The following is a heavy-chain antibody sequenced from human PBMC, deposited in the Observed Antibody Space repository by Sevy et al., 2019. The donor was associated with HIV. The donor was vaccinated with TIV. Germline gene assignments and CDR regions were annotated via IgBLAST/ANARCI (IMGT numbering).Heavy chain of an antibody. Sequence: ASVKVSCKASGGTFSSYAISWVRQAPGQGLEWMGGIIPIFGTANYAQKFQGRVTITADESTSTAYMELSSLRSEDTAVDDCARARRKGATAFDAFDIWGQGTMVTVSS. CDR2: IIPIFGTA. CDR1: GGTFSSYA. J-gene: IGHJ3*02. CDR3: ARARRKGATAFDAFDI. D-gene: IGHD1-26*01. V-gene: IGHV1-69*13.